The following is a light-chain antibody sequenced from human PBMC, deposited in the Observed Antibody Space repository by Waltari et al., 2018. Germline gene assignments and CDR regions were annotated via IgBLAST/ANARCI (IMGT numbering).Light chain of an antibody. Sequence: DIVMTQSPDSLAVSLGERATFTCKPSQSVLYSSNNKNYLAWYQQKPGQPPKLLIYGASTRESGVPDRFSGSGSGTDFTLTISSLQAEDVAVYYCQQYLTSSWTFGQGTKVEIK. J-gene: IGKJ1*01. CDR3: QQYLTSSWT. CDR1: QSVLYSSNNKNY. V-gene: IGKV4-1*01. CDR2: GAS.